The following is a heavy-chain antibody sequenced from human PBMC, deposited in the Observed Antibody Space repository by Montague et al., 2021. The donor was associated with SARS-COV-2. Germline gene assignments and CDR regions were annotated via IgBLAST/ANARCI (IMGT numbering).Heavy chain of an antibody. CDR2: ISYDGSIK. V-gene: IGHV3-30*18. J-gene: IGHJ6*02. D-gene: IGHD3-10*01. Sequence: SMRISCAASGFTFNNFAMHWVRQAPGKGLEWVAVISYDGSIKYYADSLRGRFTISRDSSKKTLYLQMNSLSSEDTAVYYCAKNRDIFWFGEGRDSMDVWGQGTTVIVSS. CDR3: AKNRDIFWFGEGRDSMDV. CDR1: GFTFNNFA.